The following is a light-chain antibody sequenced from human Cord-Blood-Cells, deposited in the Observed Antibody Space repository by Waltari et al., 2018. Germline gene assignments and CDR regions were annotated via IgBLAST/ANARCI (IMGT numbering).Light chain of an antibody. CDR3: MIWHSSAWV. CDR1: SGINVGTYR. CDR2: YKSDSDK. V-gene: IGLV5-45*02. Sequence: QAVLTQPSSLSASPGASASLTCTLRSGINVGTYRIYWYQQKPGSPPQYLLRYKSDSDKRQGSGVPSGFSGSKYASANAGILLISGLQSEDEADYYCMIWHSSAWVFGGGTKLTVL. J-gene: IGLJ3*02.